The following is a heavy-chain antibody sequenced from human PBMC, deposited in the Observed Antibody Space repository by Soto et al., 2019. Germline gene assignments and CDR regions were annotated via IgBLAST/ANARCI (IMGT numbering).Heavy chain of an antibody. CDR3: VRLIGNSWLDY. D-gene: IGHD6-13*01. CDR2: TYYRSKWYN. J-gene: IGHJ4*02. CDR1: RDSVSSNDAT. V-gene: IGHV6-1*01. Sequence: QTPTLPCVISRDSVSSNDATWDWIRPSPSRGLEWLGRTYYRSKWYNDYAVSVKSRITINPDTSKNQISLQLNSVTPEDTAVYYCVRLIGNSWLDYWGQGTLVTVSS.